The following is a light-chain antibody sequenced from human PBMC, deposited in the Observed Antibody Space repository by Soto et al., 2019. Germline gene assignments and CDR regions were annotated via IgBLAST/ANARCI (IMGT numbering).Light chain of an antibody. CDR2: GAS. CDR1: QGISNW. V-gene: IGKV1-12*01. Sequence: DIQMTQSPSSVSASVGDRVTITCRASQGISNWLAWYQQKPGKAPNLLIYGASNLQSGVPSRFSGSGSGTDFTLTISSLQPEDFATYYCQQYKVYPYTFGQGTRLDIQ. J-gene: IGKJ2*01. CDR3: QQYKVYPYT.